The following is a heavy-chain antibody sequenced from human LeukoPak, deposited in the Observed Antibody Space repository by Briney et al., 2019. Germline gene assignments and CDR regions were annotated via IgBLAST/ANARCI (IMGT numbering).Heavy chain of an antibody. J-gene: IGHJ4*02. D-gene: IGHD3-9*01. CDR1: GFTFSSYA. Sequence: QSGGSLRLSCAASGFTFSSYAMSWVRRAPGKGLEWVSAISGSGGSTYYADSVKGRFTISRDNSKNTLYLQMNSLRAEDTAVYYCAKSTYYDILTGYPPFDYWGQGTLVTVSS. CDR2: ISGSGGST. CDR3: AKSTYYDILTGYPPFDY. V-gene: IGHV3-23*01.